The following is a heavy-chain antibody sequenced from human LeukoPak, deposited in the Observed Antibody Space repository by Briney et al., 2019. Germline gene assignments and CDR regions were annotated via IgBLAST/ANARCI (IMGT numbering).Heavy chain of an antibody. CDR2: ISGSDGST. J-gene: IGHJ4*02. V-gene: IGHV3-23*01. Sequence: PGGSLRLSCAASGFTFSSYAMTWVRQAPGKGLEWVSAISGSDGSTYYVDSVKGRFTISRDFSKNTLYLQTNSLRAEDTAVYYCAKLTSGWFEDFWGQGTLVTVSS. CDR3: AKLTSGWFEDF. D-gene: IGHD6-19*01. CDR1: GFTFSSYA.